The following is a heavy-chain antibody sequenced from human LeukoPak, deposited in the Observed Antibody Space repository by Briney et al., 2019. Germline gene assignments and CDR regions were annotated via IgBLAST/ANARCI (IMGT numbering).Heavy chain of an antibody. CDR3: ARDVVVVPAAIHYGMDV. CDR1: GGSFSDYF. J-gene: IGHJ6*02. D-gene: IGHD2-2*01. CDR2: INHSGRT. Sequence: SETLSLTCAVYGGSFSDYFWGWIRQPPGKGLEWIWEINHSGRTYYNPSLKSRVTVSVDTSKNQFSLNLSSVTAADTAVYYCARDVVVVPAAIHYGMDVWGQGTTVTVSS. V-gene: IGHV4-34*01.